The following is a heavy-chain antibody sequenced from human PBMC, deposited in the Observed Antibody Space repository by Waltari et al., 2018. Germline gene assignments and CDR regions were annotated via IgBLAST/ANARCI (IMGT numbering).Heavy chain of an antibody. D-gene: IGHD2-2*01. CDR2: IYHSGST. V-gene: IGHV4-38-2*02. CDR3: ARDPVDCSSTSCPP. J-gene: IGHJ5*02. Sequence: QVQLQESGPGLVKPSETLSLTCAVSGYSISRGYYWGWIRQPPGKGLEWIGSIYHSGSTYYNPSLKSRVTISVDTSKNQFSLKLSSVTAADTAVYYCARDPVDCSSTSCPPWGQGTLVTVSS. CDR1: GYSISRGYY.